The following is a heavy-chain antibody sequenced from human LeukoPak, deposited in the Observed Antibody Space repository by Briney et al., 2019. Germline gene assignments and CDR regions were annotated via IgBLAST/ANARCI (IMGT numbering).Heavy chain of an antibody. CDR2: VSGSGGST. Sequence: PGGSLRLSCAASGITFSNFAMSWVRQAPGKGLEWVSNVSGSGGSTSYADPVKGRFTISRDNSKSTLYLQMSSLRAEDTAVYYCARGFKYFDFWGQGILVTVSS. CDR1: GITFSNFA. CDR3: ARGFKYFDF. V-gene: IGHV3-23*01. J-gene: IGHJ4*02. D-gene: IGHD3-10*01.